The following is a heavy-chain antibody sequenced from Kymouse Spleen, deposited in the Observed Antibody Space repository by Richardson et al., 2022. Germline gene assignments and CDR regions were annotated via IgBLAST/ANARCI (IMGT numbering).Heavy chain of an antibody. CDR3: AREGYYYGSGSYSYWYFDL. CDR2: TYYRSKWYN. J-gene: IGHJ2*01. CDR1: GDSVSSNSAA. V-gene: IGHV6-1*01. D-gene: IGHD3-10*01. Sequence: QVQLQQSGPGLVKPSQTLSLTCAISGDSVSSNSAAWNWIRQSPSRGLEWLGRTYYRSKWYNDYAVSVKSRITINPDTSKNQFSLQLNSVTPEDTAVYYCAREGYYYGSGSYSYWYFDLWGRGTLVTVSS.